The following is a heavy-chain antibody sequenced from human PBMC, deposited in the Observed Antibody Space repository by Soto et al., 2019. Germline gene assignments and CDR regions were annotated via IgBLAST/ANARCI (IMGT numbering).Heavy chain of an antibody. J-gene: IGHJ6*03. CDR3: ARDQIESGWQYYYYYYYMDV. Sequence: GGSLRLSCAASGFTFSSYSMNWVRQAPGKGLEWVSSISSSSSYIYYADSVKGRFTISRDNAKNSLYLQMNSLRAEDTAVYYCARDQIESGWQYYYYYYYMDVWGKGTTVTVSS. CDR1: GFTFSSYS. V-gene: IGHV3-21*01. D-gene: IGHD6-19*01. CDR2: ISSSSSYI.